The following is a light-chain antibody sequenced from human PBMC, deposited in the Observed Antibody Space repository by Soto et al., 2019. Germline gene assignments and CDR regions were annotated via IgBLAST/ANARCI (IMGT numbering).Light chain of an antibody. CDR2: AAS. J-gene: IGKJ1*01. CDR1: QSISSY. CDR3: QQSYSTPPWT. Sequence: DIQMTQSPSSLSASVGDRDTITCRASQSISSYLNWYQQKPGKAPELLIYAASTLQSGVPSRFSGSGSGTDFTLTISSLQPEDFATYYCQQSYSTPPWTFGQGTKVEIK. V-gene: IGKV1-39*01.